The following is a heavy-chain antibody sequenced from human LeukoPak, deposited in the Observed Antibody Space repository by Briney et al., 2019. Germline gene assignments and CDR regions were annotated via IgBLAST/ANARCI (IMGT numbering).Heavy chain of an antibody. D-gene: IGHD2-15*01. CDR2: IYYSGST. V-gene: IGHV4-30-4*01. CDR3: ARASVVAAGGPWFDP. J-gene: IGHJ5*02. Sequence: SETLSLTCTASGGSISSGDYYWSWIRQPPGKGLEWIGSIYYSGSTYYNPSLKSRVTISVDTSKNQFSLKLSSVTAAGTAVYYCARASVVAAGGPWFDPWGQGTLVTVSS. CDR1: GGSISSGDYY.